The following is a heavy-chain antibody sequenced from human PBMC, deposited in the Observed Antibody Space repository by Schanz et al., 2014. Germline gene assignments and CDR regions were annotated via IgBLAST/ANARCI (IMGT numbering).Heavy chain of an antibody. D-gene: IGHD5-12*01. CDR2: MNPNSGDT. CDR1: GYTFTSYS. Sequence: QVQLVQSGAEVKKPGPSVKVSCKASGYTFTSYSMHWVRQAPGQGLEWMGWMNPNSGDTGYPRKFQDRVTMTRNTSISTAYMELSRLKSDDTAVYYCARAFGGYDPAGALDYWGQGTLVTVSS. J-gene: IGHJ4*02. CDR3: ARAFGGYDPAGALDY. V-gene: IGHV1-8*02.